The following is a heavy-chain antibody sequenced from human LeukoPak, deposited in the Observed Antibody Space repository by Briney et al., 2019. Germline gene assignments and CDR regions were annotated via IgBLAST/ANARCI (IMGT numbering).Heavy chain of an antibody. CDR2: IYPGDSDT. CDR3: ARRIAAAATGILN. CDR1: GYSFTSYW. V-gene: IGHV5-51*01. Sequence: GESLKISCKGSGYSFTSYWISWVRRMPGKGLEWMGIIYPGDSDTRYSPSFQGQVTISVDKSIGTAYLQWSSLKASDTAMYYCARRIAAAATGILNWGQGTLVTVSS. D-gene: IGHD6-13*01. J-gene: IGHJ4*02.